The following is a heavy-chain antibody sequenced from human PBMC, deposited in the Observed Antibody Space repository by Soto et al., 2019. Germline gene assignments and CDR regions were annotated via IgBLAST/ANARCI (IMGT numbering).Heavy chain of an antibody. J-gene: IGHJ4*02. Sequence: QVQLVQSGAEVKKPGASVKVSCKASGYTLTHYYMHWVRQAPVQGPEWVGVINPSTLVTSYAQKFQGRATMTRDTSTSTVYMALKSLISEDTAVYYCARNGQTYDYYFFDNWGQGTLVTVSS. CDR3: ARNGQTYDYYFFDN. CDR2: INPSTLVT. V-gene: IGHV1-46*01. CDR1: GYTLTHYY. D-gene: IGHD5-12*01.